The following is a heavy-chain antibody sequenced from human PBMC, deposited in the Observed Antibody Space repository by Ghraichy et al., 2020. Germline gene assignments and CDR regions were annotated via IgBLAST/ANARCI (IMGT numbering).Heavy chain of an antibody. J-gene: IGHJ4*02. Sequence: SCAASGFTFSDYYMSWVRQAPGKGLEWVSYISGSSSITYYADSVKGRFTISRDNAKNSLYLQMNNLRAEDTAVYYCASSSSWHNFGYWGQGTLVTVSS. CDR1: GFTFSDYY. CDR2: ISGSSSIT. V-gene: IGHV3-11*01. CDR3: ASSSSWHNFGY. D-gene: IGHD6-13*01.